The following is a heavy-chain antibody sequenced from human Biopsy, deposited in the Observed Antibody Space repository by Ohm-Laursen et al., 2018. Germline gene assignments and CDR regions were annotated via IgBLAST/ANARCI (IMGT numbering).Heavy chain of an antibody. Sequence: SARVSCKASGYSFSTYDVNWVRQARGQGLEWMGWMIPSSGKTGYAQRFQGRVTLTMNTSISTAYMELSGLRSEDTAVYFCARGYSRRVSIFEASIYWFDTWGQGTLVTVSS. J-gene: IGHJ5*02. D-gene: IGHD6-6*01. CDR3: ARGYSRRVSIFEASIYWFDT. CDR1: GYSFSTYD. V-gene: IGHV1-8*01. CDR2: MIPSSGKT.